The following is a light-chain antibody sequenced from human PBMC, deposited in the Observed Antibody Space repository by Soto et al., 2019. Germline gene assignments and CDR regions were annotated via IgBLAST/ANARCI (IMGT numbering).Light chain of an antibody. J-gene: IGKJ4*01. Sequence: EIVMTQSPATLSVSPGERATLSCRASQSVSNNLAWYQQKPGQAPRILIYSASTRATRIPARFSGSASGTEFTLRNSSLQYEDFAVYYCQQYNEWPLTFGGGTKVETK. CDR1: QSVSNN. CDR2: SAS. CDR3: QQYNEWPLT. V-gene: IGKV3-15*01.